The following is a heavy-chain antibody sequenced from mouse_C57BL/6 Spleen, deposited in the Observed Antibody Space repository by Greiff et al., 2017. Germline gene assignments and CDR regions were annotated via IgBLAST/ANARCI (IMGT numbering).Heavy chain of an antibody. Sequence: QVQLQQSGAELARPGASVKLSCKASGYTFTSYGISWVKQRTGQGLEWIGEIYPRSGNTYYNEKFKGKATLTADKSSSTADMELRSLTSEDSAVYFCARGGDYDEGYAMDYWGQGTSVTVSS. J-gene: IGHJ4*01. V-gene: IGHV1-81*01. CDR2: IYPRSGNT. D-gene: IGHD2-4*01. CDR1: GYTFTSYG. CDR3: ARGGDYDEGYAMDY.